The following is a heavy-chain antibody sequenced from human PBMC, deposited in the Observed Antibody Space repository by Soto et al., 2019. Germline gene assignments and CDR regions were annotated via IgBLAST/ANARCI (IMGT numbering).Heavy chain of an antibody. CDR1: GYTLTELS. CDR2: FDPEDGET. D-gene: IGHD3-22*01. J-gene: IGHJ4*02. V-gene: IGHV1-24*01. Sequence: ASVKVSCKVSGYTLTELSMHWVRQAPGKGLEWMGGFDPEDGETIYAQKFQGRVTMTEDTSTDTAYMELSSLRSEDTAVYYCATVVYYYDSSGYYYFDCWGQGTLVTVSS. CDR3: ATVVYYYDSSGYYYFDC.